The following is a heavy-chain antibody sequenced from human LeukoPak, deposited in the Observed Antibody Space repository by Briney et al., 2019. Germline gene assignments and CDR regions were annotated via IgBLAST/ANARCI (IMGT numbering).Heavy chain of an antibody. CDR2: ISYDGTIK. V-gene: IGHV3-30*03. CDR1: GFTFSSYG. D-gene: IGHD2-15*01. J-gene: IGHJ4*02. Sequence: PGGSLRLSCAASGFTFSSYGMHWVRQAPGKGLEWVAVISYDGTIKYYADSVKGRFTVSRDNSKNTLYLQVNSLRAEDTAVYYCATDGDCSGGSCYSYDNWGQGTLVTVSS. CDR3: ATDGDCSGGSCYSYDN.